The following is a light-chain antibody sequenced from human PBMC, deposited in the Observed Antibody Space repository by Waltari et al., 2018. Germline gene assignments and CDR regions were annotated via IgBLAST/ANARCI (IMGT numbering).Light chain of an antibody. J-gene: IGLJ2*01. V-gene: IGLV1-44*01. CDR3: ATEDRLNGPI. CDR2: SDY. CDR1: YSNAGSQT. Sequence: QSVLTQPPSASGTPGQRVTISCSGSYSNAGSQTVNWYQQLPGTAPKLLIYSDYHRPSGVPARFSGSKSGTSASLAITGLQSEDEADYYCATEDRLNGPIFGGGTKLTVL.